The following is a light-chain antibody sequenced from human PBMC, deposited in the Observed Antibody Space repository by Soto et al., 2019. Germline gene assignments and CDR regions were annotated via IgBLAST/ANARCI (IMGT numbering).Light chain of an antibody. CDR1: SSDVGGYNY. V-gene: IGLV2-14*03. Sequence: QSALTQPASVSGSPGQSITISCTGTSSDVGGYNYVSWYQQHPGKGPKLIIYDVSNRPSGVSDRFSGSKSANTASLTISGLQAEDEADYYCSSYTSSSRLVFGGGTQLTVL. J-gene: IGLJ2*01. CDR2: DVS. CDR3: SSYTSSSRLV.